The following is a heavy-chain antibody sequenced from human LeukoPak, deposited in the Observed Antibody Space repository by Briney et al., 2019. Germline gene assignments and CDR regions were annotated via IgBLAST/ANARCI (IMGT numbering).Heavy chain of an antibody. CDR1: GFTFSHYA. CDR3: AKDAERGFDFSNSLQS. J-gene: IGHJ4*02. V-gene: IGHV3-33*06. D-gene: IGHD4-11*01. Sequence: GGSLRLSCTTSGFTFSHYAMHWVRQAPGKGLEWVAVIWNDGSDKYYGDSVKGRFTISRDNSKKSVYLQLSSLRVEDTAVYCCAKDAERGFDFSNSLQSWGQGTLVTVSS. CDR2: IWNDGSDK.